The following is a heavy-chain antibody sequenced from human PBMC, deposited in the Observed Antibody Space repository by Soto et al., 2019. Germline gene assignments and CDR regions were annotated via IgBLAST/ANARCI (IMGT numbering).Heavy chain of an antibody. Sequence: EVQLLESGGGLVQPGGSLRLSCAASGFTFSSYAMSWVRQAPGKGLEWVSAISGSGGSTYYADSVKGRFTISRDNSKNTLYLQMNSPRAEDTAVYYCAKDLGPDIVVVVAATGADYWGQGTLVTVSS. D-gene: IGHD2-15*01. V-gene: IGHV3-23*01. J-gene: IGHJ4*02. CDR1: GFTFSSYA. CDR3: AKDLGPDIVVVVAATGADY. CDR2: ISGSGGST.